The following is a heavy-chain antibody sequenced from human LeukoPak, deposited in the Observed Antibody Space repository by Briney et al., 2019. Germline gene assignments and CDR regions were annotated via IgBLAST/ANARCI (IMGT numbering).Heavy chain of an antibody. V-gene: IGHV3-7*01. CDR3: ARDSSGWYVAALAPAPCDY. Sequence: PGGSLRLSCAASGFTFSSYWVSWVRQAPGKGLEWVANIKQDGSEKYYVDSVKGRFTISRDNARNSLYLQMNSLRAEDTAVYYCARDSSGWYVAALAPAPCDYWGQGTLVTVSS. CDR2: IKQDGSEK. CDR1: GFTFSSYW. J-gene: IGHJ4*02. D-gene: IGHD6-19*01.